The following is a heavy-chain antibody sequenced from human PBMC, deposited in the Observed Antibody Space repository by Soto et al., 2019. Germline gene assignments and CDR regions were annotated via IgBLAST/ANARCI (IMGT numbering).Heavy chain of an antibody. CDR2: IDYSSSYM. CDR1: GFTFSTYS. CDR3: ARRYCSTTNCYAFDS. J-gene: IGHJ4*02. V-gene: IGHV3-21*02. Sequence: EVQLVESGGGLVKPGGSLRLSCAASGFTFSTYSMNWVRQAPGRGLEWVSSIDYSSSYMYYADSEKGRFTISRDNAKNSLYLRMNSLRDEDTAVYYCARRYCSTTNCYAFDSWGQGTLVTVSS. D-gene: IGHD2-2*01.